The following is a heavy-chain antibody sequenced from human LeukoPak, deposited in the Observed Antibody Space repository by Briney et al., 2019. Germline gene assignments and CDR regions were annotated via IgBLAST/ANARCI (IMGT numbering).Heavy chain of an antibody. V-gene: IGHV3-7*01. CDR1: GFTFSSYW. CDR2: IKQDGSEK. Sequence: GGSLRLSCAASGFTFSSYWMSWVRQAPGKGLEWVANIKQDGSEKYYVDSVKGRFTISRDNAKNSLYLQMNSLRAEDTAVYYCARFVQQLAFARYYYYYMDVWGKGTTVTVSS. D-gene: IGHD3-16*02. CDR3: ARFVQQLAFARYYYYYMDV. J-gene: IGHJ6*03.